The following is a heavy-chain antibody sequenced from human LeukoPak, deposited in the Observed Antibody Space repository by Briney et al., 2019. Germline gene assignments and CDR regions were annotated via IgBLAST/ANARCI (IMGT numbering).Heavy chain of an antibody. CDR2: ISSSSSYI. CDR1: GFTFSSYS. V-gene: IGHV3-21*01. Sequence: GGSLRLSCAASGFTFSSYSMNWVRQAPGKGLEWVSSISSSSSYIYYADSVKGRFTISRDNAKNSLYLQMNSLRAEDTAVYYCARDGGAVEQWLVRGGYYFDYWGQGTLVTVSS. D-gene: IGHD6-19*01. J-gene: IGHJ4*02. CDR3: ARDGGAVEQWLVRGGYYFDY.